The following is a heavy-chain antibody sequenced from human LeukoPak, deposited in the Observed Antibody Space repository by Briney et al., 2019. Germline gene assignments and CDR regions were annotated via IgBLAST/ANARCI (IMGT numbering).Heavy chain of an antibody. D-gene: IGHD3-22*01. CDR3: ARGIDPHWYYYDSSGYYLPVCFDY. CDR2: INHSGST. CDR1: GGSFSGYY. V-gene: IGHV4-34*01. Sequence: SETLSLTCAVFGGSFSGYYWSWIRQPPGKGLEWIGEINHSGSTNYNPSLKSRVTISVDTSKNQFSLKLSSVTAADTAVYYCARGIDPHWYYYDSSGYYLPVCFDYWGQGTLVTVSS. J-gene: IGHJ4*02.